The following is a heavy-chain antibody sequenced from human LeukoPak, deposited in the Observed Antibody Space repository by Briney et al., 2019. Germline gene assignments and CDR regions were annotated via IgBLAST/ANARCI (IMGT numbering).Heavy chain of an antibody. CDR2: IRGSGGRT. CDR1: GFTFSNYA. D-gene: IGHD3-22*01. V-gene: IGHV3-23*01. CDR3: AKDPHYDSSGYSFDP. Sequence: GGSLRLSCAASGFTFSNYAMSWVRQAPGKGLEWVSGIRGSGGRTDYADSVKGRFTISRDNSKNTLYLQMNSLRAEDTAVYYCAKDPHYDSSGYSFDPWGQGTLVTVSS. J-gene: IGHJ5*02.